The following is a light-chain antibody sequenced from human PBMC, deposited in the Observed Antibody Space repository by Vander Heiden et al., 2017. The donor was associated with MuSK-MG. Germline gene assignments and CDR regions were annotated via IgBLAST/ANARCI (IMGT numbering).Light chain of an antibody. CDR3: QQYNFGPPLT. CDR2: AAS. CDR1: QSVSSD. V-gene: IGKV3-15*01. J-gene: IGKJ4*01. Sequence: EIVMTQSPATLSVSPGARATLSCRASQSVSSDLAWYQHKPCQAPRLLIFAASTRATGIPARFSGSGSGTEFTLTISSLRSEDSAVYYCQQYNFGPPLTFGGGTKVEIK.